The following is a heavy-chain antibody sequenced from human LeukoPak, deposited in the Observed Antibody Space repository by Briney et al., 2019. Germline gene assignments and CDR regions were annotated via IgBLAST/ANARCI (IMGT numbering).Heavy chain of an antibody. CDR2: IIPIFGTA. CDR3: ANGPDGYNTY. V-gene: IGHV1-69*06. CDR1: GYTFTTYN. D-gene: IGHD5-24*01. Sequence: GASVKVSCKASGYTFTTYNINWVRQAPGQGLEWMGGIIPIFGTANYAQKFQGRVTITADKSTSTAYMELSSLRSEDTAMYYCANGPDGYNTYWGQGTLVTVSS. J-gene: IGHJ4*02.